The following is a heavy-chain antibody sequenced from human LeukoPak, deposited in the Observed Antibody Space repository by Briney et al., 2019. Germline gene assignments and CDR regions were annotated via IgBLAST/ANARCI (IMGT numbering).Heavy chain of an antibody. J-gene: IGHJ4*02. Sequence: SGTLSLTCTVSGGSISGYFWSWIRQSPGKGLEWIGYIYYRGSTSYNPSLKSRLTISVDTSKNQFSLNLTSVTAADTALYYCARQDILTGSYFDYWGQGTLVSVSS. V-gene: IGHV4-59*08. CDR3: ARQDILTGSYFDY. D-gene: IGHD3-9*01. CDR2: IYYRGST. CDR1: GGSISGYF.